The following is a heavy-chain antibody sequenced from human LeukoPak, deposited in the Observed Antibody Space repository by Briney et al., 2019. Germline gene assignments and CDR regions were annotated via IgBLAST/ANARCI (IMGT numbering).Heavy chain of an antibody. CDR1: GGSFSGYY. V-gene: IGHV4-34*01. CDR2: INHSGST. D-gene: IGHD4-17*01. J-gene: IGHJ6*03. CDR3: ARRYGDREYFYYYMDV. Sequence: SETLSLTCAVYGGSFSGYYWSWIRQRPGKGLEWIGEINHSGSTNYNPSLKSRVTISVDTSKNQFSLKLSSMTAADTAVYYCARRYGDREYFYYYMDVWGKGTTVTISS.